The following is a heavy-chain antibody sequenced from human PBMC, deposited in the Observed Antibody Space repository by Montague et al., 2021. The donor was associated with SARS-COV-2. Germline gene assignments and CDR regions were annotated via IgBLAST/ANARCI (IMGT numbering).Heavy chain of an antibody. CDR1: GDSVSSNSAT. Sequence: CAISGDSVSSNSATWHWIRQSPSRGLEWLGRTYYRSRWSNDYAVSVRSRIIINPDTSTNQFSLQPSSVTPEDTAVYFCARERWAVGVSFDYWGQGTLVTVSS. D-gene: IGHD1-26*01. CDR2: TYYRSRWSN. CDR3: ARERWAVGVSFDY. J-gene: IGHJ4*02. V-gene: IGHV6-1*01.